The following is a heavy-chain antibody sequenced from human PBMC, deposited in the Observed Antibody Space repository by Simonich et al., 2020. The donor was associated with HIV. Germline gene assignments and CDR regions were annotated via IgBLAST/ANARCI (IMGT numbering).Heavy chain of an antibody. D-gene: IGHD6-6*01. CDR3: AKDRYSSSSGSFDY. Sequence: EVQLVESGGGLVQPGRSLRLSCAASGFTFDDYAMHWVRQAPGKCLEWVSGISWNSGSIGYADSVKGRFTISRDNAKNSLYLQMNSLRAEDMALYYCAKDRYSSSSGSFDYLGQGTLVTVSS. J-gene: IGHJ4*02. CDR1: GFTFDDYA. V-gene: IGHV3-9*03. CDR2: ISWNSGSI.